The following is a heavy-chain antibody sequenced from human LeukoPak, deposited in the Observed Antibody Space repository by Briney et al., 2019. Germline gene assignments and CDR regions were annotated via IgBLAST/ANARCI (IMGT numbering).Heavy chain of an antibody. CDR2: IYYSGST. D-gene: IGHD3-22*01. CDR3: AKDLLDYYDSSGYSY. Sequence: SETLSLTCTVSGGSISSYYWSWIRQPPGKGLEWIGYIYYSGSTNYNPSLKSRVTISVDTSKNQFSLKLSSVTAADTAVYYCAKDLLDYYDSSGYSYWGQGTLVTVSS. V-gene: IGHV4-59*12. CDR1: GGSISSYY. J-gene: IGHJ4*02.